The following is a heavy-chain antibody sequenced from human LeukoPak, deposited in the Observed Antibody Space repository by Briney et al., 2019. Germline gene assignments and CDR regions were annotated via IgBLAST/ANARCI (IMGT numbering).Heavy chain of an antibody. CDR3: VRGGIQVSGIDEIDY. CDR2: VGISGDT. CDR1: GFTFRSYD. D-gene: IGHD6-19*01. J-gene: IGHJ4*02. Sequence: GGSLRLSCAASGFTFRSYDMHWVRQVTGKGPEWVSAVGISGDTYYAGSVKGRFTISRENAKNSLYLQMNSLTAGDTAVYYCVRGGIQVSGIDEIDYWGQGTLVTVSS. V-gene: IGHV3-13*01.